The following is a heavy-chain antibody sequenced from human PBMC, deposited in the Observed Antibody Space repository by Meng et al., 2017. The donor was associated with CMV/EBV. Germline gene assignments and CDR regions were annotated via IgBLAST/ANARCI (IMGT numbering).Heavy chain of an antibody. Sequence: ASVKVSCKASGYTFTGYYMHWVRQAPGQGLEWMGWINPNSGGTNYAQKFQGRVTMTRDTSISTAYMELSRLRSDDTAVYYCARSYSGYDYWFDHWGQGTLVTVSS. CDR1: GYTFTGYY. D-gene: IGHD5-12*01. J-gene: IGHJ5*02. CDR3: ARSYSGYDYWFDH. CDR2: INPNSGGT. V-gene: IGHV1-2*02.